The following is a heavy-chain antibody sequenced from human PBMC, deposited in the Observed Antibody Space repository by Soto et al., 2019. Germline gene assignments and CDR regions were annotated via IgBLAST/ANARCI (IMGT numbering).Heavy chain of an antibody. J-gene: IGHJ6*02. Sequence: GESLKISCKGSGYSFTSYWIGWVRQMPGKGLGWMGIIYPGDSDTRYSPSFQGQVTISADKSISTAYLQWSSLKASDTAMYYCARHPTYYDILTGYSYYYGMDVWGQGTTVTVSS. V-gene: IGHV5-51*01. CDR2: IYPGDSDT. CDR1: GYSFTSYW. D-gene: IGHD3-9*01. CDR3: ARHPTYYDILTGYSYYYGMDV.